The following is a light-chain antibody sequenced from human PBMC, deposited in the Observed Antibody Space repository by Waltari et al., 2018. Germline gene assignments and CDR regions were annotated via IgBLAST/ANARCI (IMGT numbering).Light chain of an antibody. CDR1: QTVTSNH. CDR2: GAS. Sequence: EIVLTQSPGTLSLSPGERATLSCRASQTVTSNHLAWYQQRPGQAPMLLIYGASSRATGIPDRFSGSGSGTDFTLTINRLEPEDFAVYYCQQYGSTRTFGGGTKVEIK. V-gene: IGKV3-20*01. J-gene: IGKJ4*01. CDR3: QQYGSTRT.